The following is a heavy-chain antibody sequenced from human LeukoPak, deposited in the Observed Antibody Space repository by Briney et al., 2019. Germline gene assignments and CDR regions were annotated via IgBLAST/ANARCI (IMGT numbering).Heavy chain of an antibody. J-gene: IGHJ5*02. V-gene: IGHV3-64*01. D-gene: IGHD5-24*01. Sequence: GGSLRLSCAASGFTFSSYAMHWVRQAPGKGLEYVSAISSNGGSTYYANSVKGRFTISRDNSKNTLYLQMGSLRAEDMAVYYCARDAMATGGWFGPWGQGTLVTVSS. CDR3: ARDAMATGGWFGP. CDR2: ISSNGGST. CDR1: GFTFSSYA.